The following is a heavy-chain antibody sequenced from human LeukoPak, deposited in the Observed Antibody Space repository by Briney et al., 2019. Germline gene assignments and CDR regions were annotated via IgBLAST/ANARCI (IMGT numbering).Heavy chain of an antibody. Sequence: PSETLSLTCTVSGGSVSSGSYYWSWIRQPPGKGLEWIGYIYYRGSTNYNPSLKSRVTISVDTSKNQFSLKLSSVTAADTAVYYCARGKARTYTSSSRYLSLTVYYFDYWGQGTLVTVSS. CDR3: ARGKARTYTSSSRYLSLTVYYFDY. CDR1: GGSVSSGSYY. CDR2: IYYRGST. J-gene: IGHJ4*02. V-gene: IGHV4-61*01. D-gene: IGHD6-13*01.